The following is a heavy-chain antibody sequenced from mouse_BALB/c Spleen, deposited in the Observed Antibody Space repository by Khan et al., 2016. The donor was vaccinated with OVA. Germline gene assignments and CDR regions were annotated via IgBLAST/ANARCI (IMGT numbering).Heavy chain of an antibody. CDR1: GYNFTSYW. Sequence: QVQLQQSGAELARPGASVKLSCKTSGYNFTSYWIQWIKQRPGQGLEWIGALYPGIGDARYAQKFQGKATLTAAKSSTTAYMQLISLASAASAVFYCARTGGTYEGYFWYFDVWGAGTTVTVSS. V-gene: IGHV1-87*01. D-gene: IGHD2-3*01. CDR3: ARTGGTYEGYFWYFDV. J-gene: IGHJ1*01. CDR2: LYPGIGDA.